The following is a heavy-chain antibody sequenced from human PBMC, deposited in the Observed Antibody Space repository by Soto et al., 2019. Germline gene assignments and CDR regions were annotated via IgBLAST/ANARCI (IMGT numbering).Heavy chain of an antibody. D-gene: IGHD3-16*02. CDR3: ARGVVMITFGGVIVKTTYFDY. Sequence: SETLSLTCAVYGGSFSGYDWSWIRQPPGKGLEWIGEINHSGSTNYNPSLKSRVTISVDTSKNQFSLKLSSVTAADTAVYYCARGVVMITFGGVIVKTTYFDYWGQGTLVTVS. V-gene: IGHV4-34*01. CDR2: INHSGST. J-gene: IGHJ4*02. CDR1: GGSFSGYD.